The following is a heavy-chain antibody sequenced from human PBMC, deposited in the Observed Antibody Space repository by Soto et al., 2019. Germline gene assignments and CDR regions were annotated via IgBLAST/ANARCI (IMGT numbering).Heavy chain of an antibody. CDR3: AREFSNSPEAFDS. D-gene: IGHD6-6*01. Sequence: PSETLSLTCTVSGGSVNSDNFYWMWIRQPPGRGLEWIGYIYYTGSTNYNPSLKSRVTISIDTSRNQFSLKLSSVTAADTAVYYCAREFSNSPEAFDSWGQGSLVTVSS. V-gene: IGHV4-61*01. CDR2: IYYTGST. J-gene: IGHJ4*02. CDR1: GGSVNSDNFY.